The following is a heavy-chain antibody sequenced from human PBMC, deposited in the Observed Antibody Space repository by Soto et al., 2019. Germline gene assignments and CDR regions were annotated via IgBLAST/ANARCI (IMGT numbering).Heavy chain of an antibody. V-gene: IGHV1-3*01. Sequence: ASVKVSCKASGYTFTSYAMHWVRQAPGQRLEWMGWINAGNGNTKYSQKFQGRVTMTTDTSTSTAYMELRSLRSDDTAVYYCARDQPGYSYGYGLGYWGQGTLVTVSS. CDR3: ARDQPGYSYGYGLGY. CDR1: GYTFTSYA. D-gene: IGHD5-18*01. J-gene: IGHJ4*02. CDR2: INAGNGNT.